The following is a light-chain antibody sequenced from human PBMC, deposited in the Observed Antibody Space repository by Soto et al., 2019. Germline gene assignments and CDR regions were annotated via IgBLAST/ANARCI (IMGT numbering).Light chain of an antibody. V-gene: IGKV3-11*01. CDR1: QSVSSK. CDR2: DAS. Sequence: ETVMTQSPATLSVSPGERATLSCRASQSVSSKLAWYQQKPGQAPRLLIYDASNRATGIPARFSGSGSGTDFTLTISSLEPEDFAVYYCQQRSNWPRTFGQGTKVDIK. J-gene: IGKJ1*01. CDR3: QQRSNWPRT.